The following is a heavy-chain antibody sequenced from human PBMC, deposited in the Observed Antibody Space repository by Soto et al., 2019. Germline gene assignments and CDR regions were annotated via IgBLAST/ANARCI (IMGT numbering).Heavy chain of an antibody. V-gene: IGHV6-1*01. CDR1: GDSVSSNSAA. CDR2: TYYRSKWYN. Sequence: AQTLSLTCAISGDSVSSNSAAWNWIRQSPSRGLEWLGRTYYRSKWYNDYAVSVKSRITINSDTSKNQLSLQPNSVTPEDTAVYYCARAHSSGPAGYFDYWGQGTLVTVSS. J-gene: IGHJ4*02. CDR3: ARAHSSGPAGYFDY. D-gene: IGHD6-19*01.